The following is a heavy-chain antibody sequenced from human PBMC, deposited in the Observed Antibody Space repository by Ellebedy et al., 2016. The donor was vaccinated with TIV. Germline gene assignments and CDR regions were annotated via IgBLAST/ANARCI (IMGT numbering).Heavy chain of an antibody. J-gene: IGHJ4*02. CDR1: GFTFSSYA. V-gene: IGHV3-30-3*01. CDR2: ISYDGSNK. Sequence: GGSLRLSXAASGFTFSSYAMHWVRQAPGKGLEWVAVISYDGSNKYYADSVKGRFTISRDNSKNTLYLQMNSLRAEDTAVYYCARGLEAAAGSHYWGQGTLVTVSS. D-gene: IGHD6-13*01. CDR3: ARGLEAAAGSHY.